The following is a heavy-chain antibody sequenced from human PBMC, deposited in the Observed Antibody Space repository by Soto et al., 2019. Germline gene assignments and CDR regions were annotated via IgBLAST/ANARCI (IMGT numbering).Heavy chain of an antibody. CDR3: ARGYRIEGRSPWFDP. Sequence: GESLKISCKGSGFTFTTYWIGWVRQMPGKGLEWMGIIYPGDSDTRYSPSFQGQVTISADKSISTAYLQWNSLKASDTAMYYCARGYRIEGRSPWFDPWGQGTLVTVSS. V-gene: IGHV5-51*01. J-gene: IGHJ5*02. CDR2: IYPGDSDT. CDR1: GFTFTTYW. D-gene: IGHD5-12*01.